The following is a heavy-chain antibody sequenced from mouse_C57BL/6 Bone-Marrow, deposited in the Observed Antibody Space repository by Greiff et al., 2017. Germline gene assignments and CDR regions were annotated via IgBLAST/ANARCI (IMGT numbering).Heavy chain of an antibody. CDR2: IYPRSGNT. V-gene: IGHV1-81*01. D-gene: IGHD2-2*01. CDR3: ARAGGYAWFAY. J-gene: IGHJ3*01. Sequence: QVQLKESGAELARPGASVKLSCKASGYTFTSYGISWVKQRTGQGLEWIGEIYPRSGNTYYNEKFKGKATLTADKSSSTAYMELRSLTSEDSAVYFCARAGGYAWFAYWGQGTLVTVSA. CDR1: GYTFTSYG.